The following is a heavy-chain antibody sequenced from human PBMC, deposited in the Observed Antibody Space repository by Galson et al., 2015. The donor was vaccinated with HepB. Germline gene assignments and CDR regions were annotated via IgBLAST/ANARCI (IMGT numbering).Heavy chain of an antibody. CDR3: ARDQGGLGWFDP. V-gene: IGHV3-33*08. Sequence: SLRLSCAASGFSFSCYGMQWARQAPGKGLDRVAVIWNDGSKKFYADSVKGRFTISRDNCKHTLFLQLRSLRGEDTAVYYCARDQGGLGWFDPWGQGTLVTVSS. CDR2: IWNDGSKK. CDR1: GFSFSCYG. J-gene: IGHJ5*02. D-gene: IGHD3-16*01.